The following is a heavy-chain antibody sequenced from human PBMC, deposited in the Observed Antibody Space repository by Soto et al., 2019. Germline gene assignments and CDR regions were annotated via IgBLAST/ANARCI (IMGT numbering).Heavy chain of an antibody. D-gene: IGHD3-16*01. V-gene: IGHV3-74*01. CDR1: GFTFSSHW. Sequence: EVQLVESGGGLFQPGGSLSLSCAASGFTFSSHWMHWARQTPGKGLVWVARINPDGSTTNYADSVKGRFTVSRDNAENTVFLQMNSLRAEATAIYYCARGGLYAYYKDIWVQGTLVSVSS. CDR3: ARGGLYAYYKDI. J-gene: IGHJ4*02. CDR2: INPDGSTT.